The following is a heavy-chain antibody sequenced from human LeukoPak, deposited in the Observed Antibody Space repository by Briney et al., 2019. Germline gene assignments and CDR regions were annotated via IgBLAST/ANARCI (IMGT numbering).Heavy chain of an antibody. V-gene: IGHV3-30-3*01. CDR2: ISHDGTKK. J-gene: IGHJ4*02. D-gene: IGHD3-10*01. CDR3: ARDKIYRGSGSCLDY. CDR1: GLTFTGYA. Sequence: GRSLRLSCAASGLTFTGYAMHWVRQAPGKGLEWMAVISHDGTKKDYAASVKGRFTISRDSSNNALYLQMDSLRAEDTAVYYCARDKIYRGSGSCLDYWGQGTLVTVSS.